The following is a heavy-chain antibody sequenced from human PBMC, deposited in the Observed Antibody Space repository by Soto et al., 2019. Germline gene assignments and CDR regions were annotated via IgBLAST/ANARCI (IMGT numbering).Heavy chain of an antibody. Sequence: PGGSLRLSCSASGFTFSSFSMHWVRQSPGKGLEYVSHMSSDGGRIYYADSVKGRFTISRDNSKNMLYLQMSSLRPDDSAVYYCVKSRGGASYDFSDCGKGTQVTVAS. V-gene: IGHV3-64D*06. CDR1: GFTFSSFS. D-gene: IGHD2-15*01. CDR3: VKSRGGASYDFSD. CDR2: MSSDGGRI. J-gene: IGHJ4*02.